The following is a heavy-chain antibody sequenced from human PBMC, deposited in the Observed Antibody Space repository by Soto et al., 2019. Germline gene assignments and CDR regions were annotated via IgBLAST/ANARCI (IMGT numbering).Heavy chain of an antibody. CDR1: GGSFSGYY. V-gene: IGHV4-34*01. J-gene: IGHJ6*03. Sequence: QLQLQQWGAGLLKPSETLSLTCAVYGGSFSGYYWSWIRQTPGKGLEWIGEINDSGSTNHNPSLTSRVTTLGDTPKNQFSLKRSSVTAADAAVHYRARGLLGWFGELSRRGGYYYYMDVWGKGTAVTVSS. D-gene: IGHD3-10*01. CDR2: INDSGST. CDR3: ARGLLGWFGELSRRGGYYYYMDV.